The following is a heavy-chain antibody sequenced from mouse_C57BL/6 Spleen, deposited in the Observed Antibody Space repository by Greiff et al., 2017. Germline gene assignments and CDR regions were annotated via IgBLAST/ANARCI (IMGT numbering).Heavy chain of an antibody. Sequence: QVQLQQPGAELVKPGASVKLSCKASGYTFTSYWMQWVKQRPGQGLEWIGEIDPSDSYTNYNQKFKGKATLTVDTSSSTAYMQLSSLTSEDSAVYYCALGLLGRYYFDYWGQGTTLTVSS. V-gene: IGHV1-50*01. CDR2: IDPSDSYT. CDR1: GYTFTSYW. CDR3: ALGLLGRYYFDY. D-gene: IGHD4-1*01. J-gene: IGHJ2*01.